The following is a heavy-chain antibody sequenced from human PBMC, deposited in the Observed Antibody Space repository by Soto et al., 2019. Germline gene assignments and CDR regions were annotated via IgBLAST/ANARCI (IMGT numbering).Heavy chain of an antibody. V-gene: IGHV3-33*01. D-gene: IGHD3-3*01. CDR3: ARVPDFWSGYSPSDAFDI. Sequence: GGSLRLSCAASGFTFSSYGMHWVRQAPGKGLEWVAVIWYDGSNKYYADSVKGRFTISRDNSKNTLYLQMNSLRAEDTAVYYCARVPDFWSGYSPSDAFDIWGQGTMVTVSS. CDR1: GFTFSSYG. CDR2: IWYDGSNK. J-gene: IGHJ3*02.